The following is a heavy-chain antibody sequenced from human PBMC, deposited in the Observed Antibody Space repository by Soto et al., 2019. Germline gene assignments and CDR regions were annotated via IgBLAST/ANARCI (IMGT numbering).Heavy chain of an antibody. V-gene: IGHV3-15*01. D-gene: IGHD3-3*01. Sequence: SGGSLRLSCAASGFTFSNAWMSWVRQAPGKGLEWVGRIKSKTDGGTTDYAAPVKGRFTISRDDSKNTLYLQMNSLKTEDTAVYYCTTESRFPGTFDIWGQGTMVTVSS. J-gene: IGHJ3*02. CDR1: GFTFSNAW. CDR3: TTESRFPGTFDI. CDR2: IKSKTDGGTT.